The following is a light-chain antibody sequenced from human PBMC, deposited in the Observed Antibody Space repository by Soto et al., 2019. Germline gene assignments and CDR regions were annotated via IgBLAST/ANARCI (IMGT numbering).Light chain of an antibody. J-gene: IGLJ1*01. CDR1: SSDVGGYNY. Sequence: QSVLTQHASVSGSPGQSITISCTGTSSDVGGYNYVSWYQQHPGKAPKLMIYEVSNRPSGVSNRFSGSKSGNTASLTISGLQAEDEADYYCSSYRSSSTPLIFGTGTKLTVL. CDR3: SSYRSSSTPLI. CDR2: EVS. V-gene: IGLV2-14*01.